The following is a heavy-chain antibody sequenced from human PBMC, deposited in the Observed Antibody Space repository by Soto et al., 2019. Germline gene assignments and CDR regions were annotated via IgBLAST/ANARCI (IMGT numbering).Heavy chain of an antibody. CDR2: INPNSGGT. V-gene: IGHV1-2*02. D-gene: IGHD3-3*01. J-gene: IGHJ5*02. CDR3: ARELDFWSGYYTRWFDP. Sequence: ASVKVSCKASGYTFTGYYMHWVRQAPGQGLEWMGWINPNSGGTNYAQKFQGRVTMTRDTSISTAYMELSRLRSDDTVVYYCARELDFWSGYYTRWFDPWGQGTLVTVSS. CDR1: GYTFTGYY.